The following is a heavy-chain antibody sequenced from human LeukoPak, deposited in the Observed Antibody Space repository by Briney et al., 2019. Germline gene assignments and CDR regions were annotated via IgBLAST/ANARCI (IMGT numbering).Heavy chain of an antibody. CDR2: IKSDGSST. CDR3: ARVQPPPTVVTPRYYYYGMDV. Sequence: GGSLRLSCAASGFTFSTYWMHWVRQAPGKGLVWVSRIKSDGSSTSYADSVKGRFTISRDNAKNSLYLQMNSLRDEDTAVYYCARVQPPPTVVTPRYYYYGMDVWGQGTTVTVSS. D-gene: IGHD4-23*01. CDR1: GFTFSTYW. J-gene: IGHJ6*02. V-gene: IGHV3-74*01.